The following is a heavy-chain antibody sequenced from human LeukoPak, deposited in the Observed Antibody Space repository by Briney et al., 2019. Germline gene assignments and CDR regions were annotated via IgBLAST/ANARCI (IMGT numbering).Heavy chain of an antibody. J-gene: IGHJ6*02. D-gene: IGHD4-17*01. V-gene: IGHV3-23*01. Sequence: GGSLRLSCAASGFTFYTYAMTWVRQAPGKGLEWVSTIIGSGGSTYYADSVKGRFTISRDNSKNTLYLQMNSLRAEDTAVYYCAKVKITDTVTTYYGMDVWGQGTTVTVSS. CDR1: GFTFYTYA. CDR2: IIGSGGST. CDR3: AKVKITDTVTTYYGMDV.